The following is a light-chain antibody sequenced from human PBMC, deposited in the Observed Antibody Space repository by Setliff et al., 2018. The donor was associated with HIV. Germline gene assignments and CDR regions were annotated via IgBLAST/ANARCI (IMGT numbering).Light chain of an antibody. CDR3: ATWDDSLKGYV. CDR1: SSNIGSNT. Sequence: QSVLTQPPSASETPGQRVTISCSGSSSNIGSNTVNWYQQLPGTAPKLFIYSNDRRPSGVPGRFSGSKSGTSASLAISGLQSEDEADYYCATWDDSLKGYVFGTGTKVTVL. J-gene: IGLJ1*01. V-gene: IGLV1-44*01. CDR2: SND.